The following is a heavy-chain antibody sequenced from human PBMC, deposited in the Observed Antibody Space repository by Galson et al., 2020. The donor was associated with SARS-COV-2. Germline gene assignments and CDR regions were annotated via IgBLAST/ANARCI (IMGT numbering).Heavy chain of an antibody. CDR2: INHSGST. V-gene: IGHV4-34*01. CDR1: GGSFSGYY. D-gene: IGHD3-10*01. Sequence: SQASETLSLTCAVYGGSFSGYYWSWIRQPPGKGLEWIGEINHSGSTNYNPSLKSRVTISVDTSKNQFSLKLSSVTAADTAVYYCAREKSAGSGSYPDVWGQGTTVTVSS. CDR3: AREKSAGSGSYPDV. J-gene: IGHJ6*02.